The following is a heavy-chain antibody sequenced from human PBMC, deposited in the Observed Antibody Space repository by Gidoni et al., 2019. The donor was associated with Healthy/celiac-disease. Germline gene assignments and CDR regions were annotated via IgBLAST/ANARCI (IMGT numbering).Heavy chain of an antibody. CDR2: IKQDGSEK. D-gene: IGHD2-15*01. J-gene: IGHJ4*02. Sequence: EVQLVESGGGLVQPGGSLRLSCAASGFTFSSYWMSWVRQAPGKGLEWVANIKQDGSEKYYVDSVKGRFTISRDNAKNSLYLQMNSLRAEDTAVYYCARGYCSGGSCFYPFDYWGQGTLVTVSS. V-gene: IGHV3-7*03. CDR3: ARGYCSGGSCFYPFDY. CDR1: GFTFSSYW.